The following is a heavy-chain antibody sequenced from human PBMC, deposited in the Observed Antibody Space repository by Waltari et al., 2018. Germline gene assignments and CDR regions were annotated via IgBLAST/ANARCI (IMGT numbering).Heavy chain of an antibody. CDR2: IIPIFGTA. CDR1: GGTFSSYA. V-gene: IGHV1-69*01. Sequence: QVQLVQSGAAVKKPGSSVKVSCKASGGTFSSYAIIWVRQAQGQGLEWMGGIIPIFGTANYAQKVQGRVTITADESTSTAYMELSSLRSEDTAVYYCARDLNHCGGDCYPGSFDYWGQGTLVTVSS. D-gene: IGHD2-21*02. CDR3: ARDLNHCGGDCYPGSFDY. J-gene: IGHJ4*02.